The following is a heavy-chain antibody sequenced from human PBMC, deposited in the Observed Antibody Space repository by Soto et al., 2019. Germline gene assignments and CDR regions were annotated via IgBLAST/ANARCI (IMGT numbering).Heavy chain of an antibody. CDR3: PRDAYVGSWYGKYNWFDP. V-gene: IGHV3-30-3*01. D-gene: IGHD6-13*01. Sequence: QVQLVESGGGVVQPGRSLRLSCAASGFTFSSYAMHWVRQAPGKGLEWVAVISYDGSNKYYADSVKGRFTISRDNSKNTLYLQMNSLIAEDTAVYYCPRDAYVGSWYGKYNWFDPWGQGTLVTVSS. J-gene: IGHJ5*02. CDR1: GFTFSSYA. CDR2: ISYDGSNK.